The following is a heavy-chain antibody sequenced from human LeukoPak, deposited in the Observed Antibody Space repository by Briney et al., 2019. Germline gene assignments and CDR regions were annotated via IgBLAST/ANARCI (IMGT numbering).Heavy chain of an antibody. CDR3: ARGHLSPTYYDGSGYYWDDFDY. D-gene: IGHD3-22*01. V-gene: IGHV4-30-2*01. CDR1: GGSISSGGYY. J-gene: IGHJ4*02. Sequence: SETLSLTCTVSGGSISSGGYYWSWIRQPPGKGLEWIGYIYHSGSTYYNPSLKSRVTISVDRSKNQFSLKLSSVTAADTAVYYCARGHLSPTYYDGSGYYWDDFDYWGQGTLVTVSS. CDR2: IYHSGST.